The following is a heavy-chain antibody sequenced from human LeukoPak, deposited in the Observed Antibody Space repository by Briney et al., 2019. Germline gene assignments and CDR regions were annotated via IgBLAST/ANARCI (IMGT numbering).Heavy chain of an antibody. CDR1: GGSIISHF. J-gene: IGHJ6*03. CDR3: ARGLRDEERYYKYYYMDV. Sequence: SETLSLTCTVSGGSIISHFWSWVRQPPGKGLEWIGYIYYSGDTNYNPSLKSRVTMSVDTSKNHFSLNLSSVSAADTAVYYCARGLRDEERYYKYYYMDVWGKGTTVTVSS. V-gene: IGHV4-59*08. D-gene: IGHD3-22*01. CDR2: IYYSGDT.